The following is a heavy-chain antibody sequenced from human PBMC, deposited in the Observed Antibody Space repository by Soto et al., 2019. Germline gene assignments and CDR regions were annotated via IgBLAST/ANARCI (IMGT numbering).Heavy chain of an antibody. J-gene: IGHJ5*02. CDR2: ISGSGGST. CDR1: GFTFSSYA. CDR3: AKASRERPGRNWFDP. D-gene: IGHD1-26*01. Sequence: GGSLRLSCAASGFTFSSYAMSWVRQAPGKGLEWVSAISGSGGSTYYADSVKGRFTISRDNSKNTLYLQMNSLRAEDTAVYYCAKASRERPGRNWFDPWGQGTLVTVSS. V-gene: IGHV3-23*01.